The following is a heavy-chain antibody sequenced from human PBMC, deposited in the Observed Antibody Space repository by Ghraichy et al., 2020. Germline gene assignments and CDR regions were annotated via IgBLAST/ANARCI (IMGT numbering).Heavy chain of an antibody. V-gene: IGHV3-53*01. J-gene: IGHJ4*02. CDR1: GFTVSSNH. CDR2: IYSGGGT. CDR3: AARGGDSDSGSYLGY. Sequence: GGSLRLSCAASGFTVSSNHMSWVRQAPGKGLEWVSLIYSGGGTYYADSVKGRFTISRDNFKNTLYLQMNSLRAEDTAVYYCAARGGDSDSGSYLGYWGQGTLVTVSS. D-gene: IGHD3-10*01.